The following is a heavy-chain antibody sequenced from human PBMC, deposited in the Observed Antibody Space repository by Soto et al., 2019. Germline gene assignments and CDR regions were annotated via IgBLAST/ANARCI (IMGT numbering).Heavy chain of an antibody. Sequence: EVQLVESGGGLVQPGGSLRLSCAASGFTVSSNYMSWVRQAPGKGLEWVSVIYSGGSTYYADSVKGRFTISRDNSKNTLYRQMNSLRAEDTAVYYCARDQGGSSWSFDYWGQGTLVTVSS. CDR1: GFTVSSNY. CDR3: ARDQGGSSWSFDY. CDR2: IYSGGST. V-gene: IGHV3-66*01. D-gene: IGHD6-13*01. J-gene: IGHJ4*02.